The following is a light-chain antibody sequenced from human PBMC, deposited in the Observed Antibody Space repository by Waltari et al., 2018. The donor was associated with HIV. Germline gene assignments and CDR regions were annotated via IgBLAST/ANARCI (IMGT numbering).Light chain of an antibody. Sequence: DIQMTQSPSSLSVSVGDRVTIPCQASQGISKYLSWDQQKPGKAPKLLIYDASTLETGAPSRFSGSGSGTDFTFTISSLQPEDIATYYCQQYSSLPITFGQGTRLDNK. CDR1: QGISKY. CDR2: DAS. J-gene: IGKJ5*01. V-gene: IGKV1-33*01. CDR3: QQYSSLPIT.